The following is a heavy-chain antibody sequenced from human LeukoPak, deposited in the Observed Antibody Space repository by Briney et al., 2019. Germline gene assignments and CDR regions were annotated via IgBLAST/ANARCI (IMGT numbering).Heavy chain of an antibody. CDR3: ASRKLGNDY. CDR1: GYTFTGYY. V-gene: IGHV1-8*02. J-gene: IGHJ4*02. D-gene: IGHD7-27*01. Sequence: GASVKVSCKASGYTFTGYYMHWVRQAPGQGLEWMGWMNPNSGNTGYAQKFQGRVTMTRNTSISTAYMELSSLRSEDTAVYYCASRKLGNDYWGQGTLVTVSS. CDR2: MNPNSGNT.